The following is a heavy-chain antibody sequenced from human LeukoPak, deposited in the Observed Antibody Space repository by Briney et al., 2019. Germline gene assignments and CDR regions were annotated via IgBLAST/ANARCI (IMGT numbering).Heavy chain of an antibody. CDR2: IYHSGST. V-gene: IGHV4-38-2*02. D-gene: IGHD3-22*01. J-gene: IGHJ1*01. Sequence: SETLSLTCTVSGYSISSGYYWGWIRQPPGKGLEWIGSIYHSGSTYYNPSLKSRVTISVDTSKNQFSLKLSSVTAADTAVYYCARRHYYDSSANFQHWGQGTLVTVSS. CDR3: ARRHYYDSSANFQH. CDR1: GYSISSGYY.